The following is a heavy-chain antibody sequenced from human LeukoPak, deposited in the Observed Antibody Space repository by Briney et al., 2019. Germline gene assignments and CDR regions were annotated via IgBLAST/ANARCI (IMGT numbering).Heavy chain of an antibody. J-gene: IGHJ6*04. D-gene: IGHD3-10*02. Sequence: PGGSLRLSCVASGFTFSSYGMHWVRQAPGKGVEGVAVISNDGSSKNYADSVIGLFTISRDNAKNSLYLQMNSLRAEDTAVYYCAELGITTIGGVWGKGTTVTISS. CDR3: AELGITTIGGV. V-gene: IGHV3-30*12. CDR1: GFTFSSYG. CDR2: ISNDGSSK.